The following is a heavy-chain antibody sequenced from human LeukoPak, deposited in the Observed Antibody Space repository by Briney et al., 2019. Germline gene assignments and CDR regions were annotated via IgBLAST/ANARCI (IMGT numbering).Heavy chain of an antibody. V-gene: IGHV3-66*01. J-gene: IGHJ4*02. CDR1: GFTVSSNS. CDR3: ARGYGTHDY. CDR2: IYSGGST. Sequence: GGSLRLSCTVSGFTVSSNSMSWVRQAPGKGLEWVSVIYSGGSTYYADSVKGRFTISRDNSKSTLYLQMNSLRAEDTAVYYCARGYGTHDYWGQGTLVTVSS. D-gene: IGHD1-14*01.